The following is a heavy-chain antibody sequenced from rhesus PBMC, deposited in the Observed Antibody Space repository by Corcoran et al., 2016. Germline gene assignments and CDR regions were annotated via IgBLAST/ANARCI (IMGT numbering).Heavy chain of an antibody. CDR2: INGNSGNS. CDR3: ARSGYGSGGVY. V-gene: IGHV4-80*01. CDR1: GASISSYW. J-gene: IGHJ4*01. D-gene: IGHD4-4*01. Sequence: QVQLQESGPGLVKPSETLSLTCAVSGASISSYWWSWIRQPPGKGLEWMGVINGNSGNSYYNPSLKSRVTISKDASKNQFSLKLSSVTAADTAVYYCARSGYGSGGVYWGQGVLVTVSS.